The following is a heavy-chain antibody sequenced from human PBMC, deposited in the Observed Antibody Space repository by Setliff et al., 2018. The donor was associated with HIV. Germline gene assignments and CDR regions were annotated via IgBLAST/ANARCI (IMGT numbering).Heavy chain of an antibody. CDR2: IYYSGST. J-gene: IGHJ4*02. CDR3: ARPFDWGSSHPLGY. V-gene: IGHV4-59*08. Sequence: SETLSLTCKVSGGSISSYYWSWIRQPPGKGLEWIGYIYYSGSTNYNPSLRSRVTISADTSRNQFSLKLTSVTAADTAVYYCARPFDWGSSHPLGYWSQGTLVTVSS. D-gene: IGHD3-9*01. CDR1: GGSISSYY.